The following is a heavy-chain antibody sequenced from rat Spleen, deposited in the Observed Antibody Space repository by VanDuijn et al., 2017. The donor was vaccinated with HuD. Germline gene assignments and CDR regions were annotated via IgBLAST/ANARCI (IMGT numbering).Heavy chain of an antibody. CDR3: ARHTMYYFDY. D-gene: IGHD1-12*01. CDR1: GFTFSDYY. V-gene: IGHV5-29*01. CDR2: ISYDGSST. Sequence: EVQLVESDGGLVQPGRSLKLSCAASGFTFSDYYMAWVRQAPTKGLEWVATISYDGSSTYYRDSVKGRFTISRDNAKSTLYLQMDSLRSEDTATYYCARHTMYYFDYWGQGVMVTVSS. J-gene: IGHJ2*01.